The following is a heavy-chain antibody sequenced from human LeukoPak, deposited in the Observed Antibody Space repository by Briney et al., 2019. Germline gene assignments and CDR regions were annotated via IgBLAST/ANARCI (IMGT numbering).Heavy chain of an antibody. Sequence: GESLKISCKGSGYSFTTYWIGWVRQMPGKGLEWMGIIYPGDSDTRYSPSFQGQVTISADKSIYTAYLQWSSLKASDTAMYYCARRSGIAAPLFDYRGQGTLVTVSS. CDR2: IYPGDSDT. J-gene: IGHJ4*02. CDR1: GYSFTTYW. CDR3: ARRSGIAAPLFDY. D-gene: IGHD6-6*01. V-gene: IGHV5-51*01.